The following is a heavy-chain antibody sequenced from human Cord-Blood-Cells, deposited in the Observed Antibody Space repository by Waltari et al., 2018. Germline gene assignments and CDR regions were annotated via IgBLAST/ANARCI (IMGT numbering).Heavy chain of an antibody. CDR3: ARKSKAGDRSAFDI. V-gene: IGHV4-34*01. CDR1: GGSFRGYY. D-gene: IGHD7-27*01. Sequence: QVQLQQWGAGLLKPSEPLSLTCAVYGGSFRGYYWRWLRPSPGKGLEWIGEINHSGNTNYNPSLKSRVTISVDTSKNQFSLKLSSVTAADTAVYYCARKSKAGDRSAFDIWGQGTMVTDSS. CDR2: INHSGNT. J-gene: IGHJ3*02.